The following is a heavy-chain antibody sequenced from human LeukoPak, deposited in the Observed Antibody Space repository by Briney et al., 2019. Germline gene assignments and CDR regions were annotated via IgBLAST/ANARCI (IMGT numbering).Heavy chain of an antibody. J-gene: IGHJ4*02. V-gene: IGHV4-59*12. CDR3: ARLGYCSGGSCSDIDY. CDR2: IYYSGST. Sequence: SETLSLTCTVSGGSFSSYYWSWIRQPPGKGLEWIAYIYYSGSTNYNPSLKRRVTISVDTSKNQFSLKLSSVTAADTAVYYCARLGYCSGGSCSDIDYWGQGTLVTVSS. CDR1: GGSFSSYY. D-gene: IGHD2-15*01.